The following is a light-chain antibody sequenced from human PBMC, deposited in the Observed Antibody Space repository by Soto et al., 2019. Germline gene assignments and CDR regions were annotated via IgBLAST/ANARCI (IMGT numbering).Light chain of an antibody. Sequence: DIVMTQSPLSLPVTPGEPASISCRSSQSLVHSNGYNCLDWYLQKPGQSPQLLIYLGSNRASGVPDRFSSSGSGTDFTLKISRVEAEDVGVYYCMQALQTPTFGQGTRLKIK. CDR1: QSLVHSNGYNC. CDR2: LGS. CDR3: MQALQTPT. J-gene: IGKJ5*01. V-gene: IGKV2-28*01.